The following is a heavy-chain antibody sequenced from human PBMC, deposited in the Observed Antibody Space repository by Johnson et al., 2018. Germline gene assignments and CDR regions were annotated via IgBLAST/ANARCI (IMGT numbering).Heavy chain of an antibody. V-gene: IGHV3-7*01. D-gene: IGHD2-2*01. Sequence: VQLVESGGGLVQPGGSLRLSCAASGFTFNTYWMTWVRQTQGKGLEWVANIKEDGSEAYYVDSVKGRFTIYRDRAKNSLSLQMNSMRAEDTAGYYCGRGGANRHCSSTSCFHTVWGQGTLVIVSS. CDR2: IKEDGSEA. CDR1: GFTFNTYW. J-gene: IGHJ4*02. CDR3: GRGGANRHCSSTSCFHTV.